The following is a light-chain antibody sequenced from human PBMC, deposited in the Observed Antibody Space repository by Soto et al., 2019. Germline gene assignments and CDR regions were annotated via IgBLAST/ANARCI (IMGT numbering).Light chain of an antibody. CDR3: MQALQTPYT. Sequence: IVVTKSPLSLPVTPGEPASISCRSSQSLLESNGYKYLDWYLQKPGQSPQLLIYLGSNRASGVPDRFSGSGSGTDFTLKTSRVESEDVGVYYCMQALQTPYTFGLGTKLEI. V-gene: IGKV2-28*01. CDR2: LGS. CDR1: QSLLESNGYKY. J-gene: IGKJ2*01.